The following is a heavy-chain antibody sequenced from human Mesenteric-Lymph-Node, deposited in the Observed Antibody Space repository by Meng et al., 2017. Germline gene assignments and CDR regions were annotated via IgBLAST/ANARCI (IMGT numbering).Heavy chain of an antibody. CDR3: ARVSGWYPSTYYFDY. CDR2: INPSGGST. Sequence: QVQLVQSGAEVKSPGASVKVSCKASGYTFTGYYMHWVRQAPGQGLEWMGIINPSGGSTSYAQKFQGRVTMTRDTSTSTVYMELSSLRSKDTAVYYCARVSGWYPSTYYFDYWGQGTLVTVSS. CDR1: GYTFTGYY. J-gene: IGHJ4*02. D-gene: IGHD6-19*01. V-gene: IGHV1-46*01.